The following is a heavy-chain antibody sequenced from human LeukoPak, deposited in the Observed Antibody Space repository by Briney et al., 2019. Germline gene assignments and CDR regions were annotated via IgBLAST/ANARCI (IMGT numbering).Heavy chain of an antibody. Sequence: GASVKVSCKASGYTFTSYGINWVRQAPGQGLEWMGWISAYNGNTNYAQKLQGRVTMTEDTSTDTAYMELSSLRSEDTAVYYCATDPQRGYSSSWAGKWGQGTLVTVSS. D-gene: IGHD6-13*01. CDR2: ISAYNGNT. J-gene: IGHJ4*02. CDR3: ATDPQRGYSSSWAGK. V-gene: IGHV1-18*01. CDR1: GYTFTSYG.